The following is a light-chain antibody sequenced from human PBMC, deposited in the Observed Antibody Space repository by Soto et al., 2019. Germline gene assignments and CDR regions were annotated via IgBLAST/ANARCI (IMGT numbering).Light chain of an antibody. J-gene: IGKJ2*01. CDR3: HQSYITPPA. V-gene: IGKV1-39*01. CDR2: AAS. CDR1: QSISSY. Sequence: DIQMTQSPSSLSASVGDRVTITCRASQSISSYLNWYQQKPGKAPELLIYAASSLQSGVPSRFSGSGSGTDFTLTISSLQPEDFATYSCHQSYITPPAFGQGTKVDIK.